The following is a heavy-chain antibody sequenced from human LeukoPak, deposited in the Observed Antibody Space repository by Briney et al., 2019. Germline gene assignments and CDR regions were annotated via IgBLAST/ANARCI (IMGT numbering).Heavy chain of an antibody. CDR3: ASLGVTMIVI. CDR2: MNPNSGNT. V-gene: IGHV1-8*01. CDR1: GYTFTSYD. D-gene: IGHD3-22*01. Sequence: GASVKVSCKASGYTFTSYDINWVRQATGQGLEWMGWMNPNSGNTGYAQKFQGRVTITTDESTSTVYMELSSLRSEDTAVYYCASLGVTMIVIWGQGTLVTVSS. J-gene: IGHJ4*02.